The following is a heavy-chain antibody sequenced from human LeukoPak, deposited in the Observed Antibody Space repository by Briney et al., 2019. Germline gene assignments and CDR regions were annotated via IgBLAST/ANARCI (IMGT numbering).Heavy chain of an antibody. V-gene: IGHV3-7*01. CDR3: ARSRSAGY. Sequence: TSGTLSLTCAVSGGSISSSNWWSWVRQPPGKGLEWVANIKRDGSEKYYVDSVKGRFTISRDNAKNSLYLQMDSLRAEDTAVYYCARSRSAGYWGQGTLVTVSS. CDR1: GGSISSSNW. J-gene: IGHJ4*02. CDR2: IKRDGSEK.